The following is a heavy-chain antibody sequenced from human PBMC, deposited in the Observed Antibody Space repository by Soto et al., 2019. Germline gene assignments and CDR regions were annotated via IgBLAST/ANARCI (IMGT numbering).Heavy chain of an antibody. CDR1: GFTFSNYV. Sequence: GSLRLSCAASGFTFSNYVMGWVRQAPGKGLEWVSAVSGSGGSTYYADSVKGRFTISRDNSKNTLDLQMNSLRAEDTAVYYCTKALYCSSTSCYSGGDTFHIWGQGTMVTVSS. J-gene: IGHJ3*02. D-gene: IGHD2-2*01. CDR2: VSGSGGST. V-gene: IGHV3-23*01. CDR3: TKALYCSSTSCYSGGDTFHI.